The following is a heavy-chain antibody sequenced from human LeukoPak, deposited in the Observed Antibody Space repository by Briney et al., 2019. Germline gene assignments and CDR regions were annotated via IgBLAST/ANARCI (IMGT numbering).Heavy chain of an antibody. D-gene: IGHD3-10*01. CDR3: AKDRPPQYDSGTYSDY. V-gene: IGHV3-30*02. J-gene: IGHJ4*02. CDR1: GFTFNNYG. CDR2: IRFDGSKK. Sequence: PGGSLRLSCVASGFTFNNYGIHWIRQAPGKGLEWEAFIRFDGSKKFYSDSVKGRFTISRDNSKNTLYLQVNSLRAEDSAVYFCAKDRPPQYDSGTYSDYWGQGTLVTVSS.